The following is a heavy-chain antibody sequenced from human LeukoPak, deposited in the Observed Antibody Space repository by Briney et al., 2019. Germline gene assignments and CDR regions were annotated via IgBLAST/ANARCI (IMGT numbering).Heavy chain of an antibody. Sequence: GGSLRLSCAASGFTFSSYWMSGVRQAPGKGREWVANIKQDGSEKYYVDSVKGRFTISRDNAKNSLYLQMNSLRAEDTAVYYCARDDVVVPAATSYYYYGMDVWGQGTTVTVSS. V-gene: IGHV3-7*01. D-gene: IGHD2-2*01. CDR3: ARDDVVVPAATSYYYYGMDV. CDR1: GFTFSSYW. J-gene: IGHJ6*02. CDR2: IKQDGSEK.